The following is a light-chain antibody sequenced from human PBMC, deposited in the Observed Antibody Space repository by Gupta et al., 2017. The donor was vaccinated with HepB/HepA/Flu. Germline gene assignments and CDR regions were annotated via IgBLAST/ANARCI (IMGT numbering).Light chain of an antibody. V-gene: IGLV3-1*01. CDR3: QAWDSSGSYVV. J-gene: IGLJ2*01. CDR1: NLGDIY. Sequence: SFDLTQPPSVSVSPGQTATITCSGDNLGDIYASWYQQKPGQSPVMIIYKDNRRPSGIPERFSGSNSGTTATLTISGTQPLDEADYYCQAWDSSGSYVVFGGGTNLTVL. CDR2: KDN.